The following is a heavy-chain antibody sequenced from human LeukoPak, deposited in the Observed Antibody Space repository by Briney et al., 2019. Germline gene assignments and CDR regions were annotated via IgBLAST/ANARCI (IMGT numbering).Heavy chain of an antibody. CDR1: GGSISSSSYY. J-gene: IGHJ5*02. V-gene: IGHV4-39*01. CDR3: ARPKNGGRHGFDP. D-gene: IGHD2-15*01. Sequence: SETLSLTCTVSGGSISSSSYYWGWIRQPPGKGLEWIGSIYYSGSTYYNPSLKSRVTISVDTSKNQFSLKLSSVTAADTAVYYCARPKNGGRHGFDPWGQGTLVTVSS. CDR2: IYYSGST.